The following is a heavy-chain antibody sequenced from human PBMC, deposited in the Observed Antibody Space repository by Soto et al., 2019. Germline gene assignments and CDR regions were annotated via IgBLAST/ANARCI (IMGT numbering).Heavy chain of an antibody. V-gene: IGHV3-64D*06. CDR1: GFTFSSCA. Sequence: GGSLRLSCSASGFTFSSCALHWVRQAPGRGLEYVSAISYNGGSTYYADSVLDRFTVSRDNSKNTLYLQLSSLRVDDTAVYFCVKSSRRDITASRGMDVWGQGTTVNVS. J-gene: IGHJ6*02. D-gene: IGHD3-3*01. CDR3: VKSSRRDITASRGMDV. CDR2: ISYNGGST.